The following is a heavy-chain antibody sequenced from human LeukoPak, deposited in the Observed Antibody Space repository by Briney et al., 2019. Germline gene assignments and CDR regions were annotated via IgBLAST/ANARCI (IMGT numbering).Heavy chain of an antibody. CDR3: AKSNGYGLVDI. CDR1: GYSISSGYY. J-gene: IGHJ3*02. CDR2: IFYSGST. D-gene: IGHD3-10*01. V-gene: IGHV4-38-2*02. Sequence: SETLSLTCTVSGYSISSGYYWGWVRQPPGKGLEWIGNIFYSGSTYYSPSLKSRVTISLDTSRNQFSLKLNSVTAADTAVYYCAKSNGYGLVDIWGQGTMVTVSS.